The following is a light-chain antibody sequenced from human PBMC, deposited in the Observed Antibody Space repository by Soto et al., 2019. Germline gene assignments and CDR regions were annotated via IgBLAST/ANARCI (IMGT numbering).Light chain of an antibody. Sequence: EIVLTQSPATLSLSPGEVATLSCRASESVDGYIAWYQQTPGQAPRLLIYDTSNRATDIPARFRGSGSETDFTLTITNLEPEDFAVYYCQQHGNWRPLTFGGGTRVDIK. J-gene: IGKJ4*01. V-gene: IGKV3-11*01. CDR3: QQHGNWRPLT. CDR1: ESVDGY. CDR2: DTS.